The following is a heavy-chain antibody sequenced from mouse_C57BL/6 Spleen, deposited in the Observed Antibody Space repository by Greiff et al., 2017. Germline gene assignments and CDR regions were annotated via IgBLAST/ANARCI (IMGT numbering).Heavy chain of an antibody. CDR2: ISYSGST. J-gene: IGHJ4*01. V-gene: IGHV3-1*01. CDR1: GYSITSGYD. Sequence: EVKVVESGPGMVKPSQSLSLTCTVTGYSITSGYDWHWIRHFPGNKLEWMGYISYSGSTNYNPSLKSRISITHDTSKNHFFLKLNSVTTEDTATYYCARESYGYYAMDYWGQGTSVTVSS. CDR3: ARESYGYYAMDY. D-gene: IGHD1-1*02.